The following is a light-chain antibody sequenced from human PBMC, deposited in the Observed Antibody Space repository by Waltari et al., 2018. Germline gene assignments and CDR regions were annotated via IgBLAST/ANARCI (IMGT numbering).Light chain of an antibody. Sequence: QSVLTQPPSASGTPGQRVTISCSGGSSNIGRNTVNWYQHVPGTAPKPLIYYNTQGPSGVPDRFSGSMSDTSASLAISGLQSEDEATYYCSVWDDSLNGVIFGGGTNLAVL. CDR2: YNT. CDR1: SSNIGRNT. J-gene: IGLJ2*01. CDR3: SVWDDSLNGVI. V-gene: IGLV1-44*01.